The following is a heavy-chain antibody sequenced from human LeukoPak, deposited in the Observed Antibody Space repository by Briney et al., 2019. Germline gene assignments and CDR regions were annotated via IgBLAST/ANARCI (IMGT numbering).Heavy chain of an antibody. CDR3: ARDSGSLGGVDY. J-gene: IGHJ4*02. Sequence: SETLSLTCTVSGGSISSYYWSWIRQPPGKGLDWIGYIYYSGSTYYNPSLKSRVTISVDTSKNQFSLKLSSVTAADTAVYYCARDSGSLGGVDYWGQGTLVTVSS. D-gene: IGHD1-26*01. CDR2: IYYSGST. V-gene: IGHV4-59*12. CDR1: GGSISSYY.